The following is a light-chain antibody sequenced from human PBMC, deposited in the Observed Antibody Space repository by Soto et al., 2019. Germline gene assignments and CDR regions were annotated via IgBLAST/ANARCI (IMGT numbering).Light chain of an antibody. J-gene: IGKJ1*01. V-gene: IGKV1-5*03. CDR2: KAS. Sequence: DIQMTQSPSTLSASVGDRVTITCRASQSISSWLAWYQQKPGKAPKLLIYKASSLESGVPSRLSGSGSGTEFTLTISSLQPDDFATYYCQQYNSYSFGQGTKVDI. CDR3: QQYNSYS. CDR1: QSISSW.